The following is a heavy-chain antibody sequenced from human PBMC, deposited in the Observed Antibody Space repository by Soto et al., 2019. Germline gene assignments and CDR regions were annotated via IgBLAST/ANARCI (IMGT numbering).Heavy chain of an antibody. CDR3: ARGVVVTAGAFDY. CDR2: INPSGGST. Sequence: SXKVSCMASGYTXTSYYMKWVRQAPGQGLEWMGIINPSGGSTRYAKKSQGRVTMTRDTSKSTVYMELSSLRSEDTDVYYCARGVVVTAGAFDYWGQGTLVTVSS. CDR1: GYTXTSYY. J-gene: IGHJ4*02. V-gene: IGHV1-46*01. D-gene: IGHD2-21*02.